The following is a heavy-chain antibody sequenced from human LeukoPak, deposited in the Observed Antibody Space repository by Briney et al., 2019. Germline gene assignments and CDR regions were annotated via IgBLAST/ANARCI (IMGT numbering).Heavy chain of an antibody. J-gene: IGHJ3*02. CDR3: ARQGAVDI. CDR1: GDSISSYY. Sequence: SETLSLTCTVSGDSISSYYWSWIRQPPGKGLEWIGFIYSSGSANYSPSLRSRVTMSVDMSRNQFSLKLRSVTAADTAVYYCARQGAVDIWGQGTMVIVSS. V-gene: IGHV4-4*09. CDR2: IYSSGSA.